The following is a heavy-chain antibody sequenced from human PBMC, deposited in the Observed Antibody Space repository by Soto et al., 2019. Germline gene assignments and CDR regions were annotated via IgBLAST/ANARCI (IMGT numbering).Heavy chain of an antibody. CDR3: ARVGGHFSGKIY. V-gene: IGHV3-53*04. J-gene: IGHJ4*02. CDR2: IYGGGST. CDR1: GFTVSSNY. Sequence: EVQLVESGGDLVQPGGSLRLSCAASGFTVSSNYMSWVRQAPGKGLEWVSVIYGGGSTYYTDSVKGRFTISRHSSNNTLYLQMNSLRAEYTAVYYCARVGGHFSGKIYWGQGTQVAVSS. D-gene: IGHD3-16*01.